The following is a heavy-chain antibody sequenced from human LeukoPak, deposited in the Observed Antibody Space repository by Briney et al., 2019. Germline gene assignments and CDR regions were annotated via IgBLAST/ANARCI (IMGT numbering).Heavy chain of an antibody. D-gene: IGHD4-17*01. CDR2: IKQDGSEK. CDR1: GFTFSSYW. J-gene: IGHJ4*02. CDR3: ATRPPETNYGDYFDY. V-gene: IGHV3-7*01. Sequence: PGGSLRLSCAASGFTFSSYWVSWVRQAPGKGLEWVANIKQDGSEKYYVDPVKGRFTISRDNAKNSLYLQMNSLRAEDTAVYYCATRPPETNYGDYFDYWGQGTLVTVSS.